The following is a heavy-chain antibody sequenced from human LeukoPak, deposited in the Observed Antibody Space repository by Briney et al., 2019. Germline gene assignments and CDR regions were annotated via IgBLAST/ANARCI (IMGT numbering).Heavy chain of an antibody. CDR2: INPNSGGT. CDR3: ARRWSGSYFVDP. V-gene: IGHV1-2*02. Sequence: ASVKVSCKASGYTFTGYYMHWVRQAAGQGLEWMGLINPNSGGTNYAQKFRGRVTMTRDTSISTAYMELSRLRSDDTAVYYCARRWSGSYFVDPWGQGTLVTVSS. D-gene: IGHD1-26*01. J-gene: IGHJ5*02. CDR1: GYTFTGYY.